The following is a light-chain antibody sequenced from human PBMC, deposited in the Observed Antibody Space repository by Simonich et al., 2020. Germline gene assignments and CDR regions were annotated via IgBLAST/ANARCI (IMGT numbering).Light chain of an antibody. CDR1: SGSIASNY. J-gene: IGLJ3*02. CDR2: EDN. V-gene: IGLV6-57*03. Sequence: NFMLTQPHSVSESPGKTVTISCTRSSGSIASNYVQWYQQRPGSAPTTVIYEDNQRPSGVPDRFSGSIDSSSNSAFLTISGLKTEDEADYYCQSYDSSIWVFGGGTKLTVL. CDR3: QSYDSSIWV.